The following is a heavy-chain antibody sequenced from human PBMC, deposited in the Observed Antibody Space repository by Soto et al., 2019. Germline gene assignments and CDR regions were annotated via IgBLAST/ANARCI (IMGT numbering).Heavy chain of an antibody. J-gene: IGHJ4*02. CDR3: ARGESYYGRKAWYDY. CDR1: GFTFSSYS. CDR2: ISSSSSYI. V-gene: IGHV3-21*01. D-gene: IGHD3-10*01. Sequence: PGGSLRLSCAASGFTFSSYSMNWVRQAPGKGLEWVSSISSSSSYIYYADSVKGRFTISRDNAKNSLYLQMNSLRAEDTAVYYCARGESYYGRKAWYDYWGQGTLVTVSS.